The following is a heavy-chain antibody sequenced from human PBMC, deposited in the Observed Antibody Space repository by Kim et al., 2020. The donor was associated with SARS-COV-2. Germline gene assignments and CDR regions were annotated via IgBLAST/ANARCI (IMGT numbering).Heavy chain of an antibody. D-gene: IGHD5-12*01. CDR3: ARDWQRWLQLTPLGDAFDI. CDR2: IIPILGIA. V-gene: IGHV1-69*04. Sequence: SVKVSCKASGGTFSSYAISWVRQAPGQGLEWMGRIIPILGIANYAQKFQGRVTITADKSTSTAYMELSSLRSEDTAVYYCARDWQRWLQLTPLGDAFDIWGQGTMVTVSS. J-gene: IGHJ3*02. CDR1: GGTFSSYA.